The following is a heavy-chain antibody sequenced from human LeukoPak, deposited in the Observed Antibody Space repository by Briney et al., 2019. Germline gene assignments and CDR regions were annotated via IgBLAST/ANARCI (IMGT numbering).Heavy chain of an antibody. CDR3: ARVGYSSSWYRYWYFDL. CDR2: IYYSGST. J-gene: IGHJ2*01. D-gene: IGHD6-13*01. Sequence: SETLSLTCTVSGGSIGSYYWSWIRQPPGKGLEWIGYIYYSGSTNYNPSLKSRVTISVDTSKNQFTLKLSSVTAADTAVYYCARVGYSSSWYRYWYFDLWGRGTLVTVSS. V-gene: IGHV4-59*08. CDR1: GGSIGSYY.